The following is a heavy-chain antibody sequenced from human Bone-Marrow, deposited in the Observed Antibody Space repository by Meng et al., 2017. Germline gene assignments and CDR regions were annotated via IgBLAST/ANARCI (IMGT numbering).Heavy chain of an antibody. D-gene: IGHD2-15*01. Sequence: QLQVSGPGLVKPSETLSLTCTVSGGSISSGGYYWSWIRQHPGKGLEWIGYIYYSGSTYYNPSLKSLVTISVDTSKNQFSLKLSSVTAADTAVYYCARGRRGYCSGGSCYHSNWFDPWGQGTLVTVSS. CDR1: GGSISSGGYY. J-gene: IGHJ5*02. CDR2: IYYSGST. CDR3: ARGRRGYCSGGSCYHSNWFDP. V-gene: IGHV4-31*01.